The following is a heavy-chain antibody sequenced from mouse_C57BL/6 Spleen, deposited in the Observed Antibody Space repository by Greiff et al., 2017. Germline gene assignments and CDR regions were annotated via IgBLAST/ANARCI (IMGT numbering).Heavy chain of an antibody. CDR3: ARQGLLRRGGYAMDY. CDR1: GFTFSSYT. V-gene: IGHV5-9*01. CDR2: ISGGGGNT. Sequence: EVQVVESGGGLVKPGGSLKLSCAASGFTFSSYTMSWVRQTPEKRLEWVATISGGGGNTYYPDSVKGRFTIARDNAKNTRYLQVRSLRSEDTALYYCARQGLLRRGGYAMDYWGQGTSGTVSS. D-gene: IGHD1-1*01. J-gene: IGHJ4*01.